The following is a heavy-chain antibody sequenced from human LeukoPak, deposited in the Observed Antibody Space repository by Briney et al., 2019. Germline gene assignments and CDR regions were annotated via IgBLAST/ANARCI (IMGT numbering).Heavy chain of an antibody. V-gene: IGHV3-53*01. CDR3: AKPKTYYYDSSGFFDY. CDR1: GFTVSSNY. CDR2: IYSGGST. D-gene: IGHD3-22*01. Sequence: GGSLRLTCAASGFTVSSNYMSWVRQAPGKGLEWVSVIYSGGSTYYADSVKGRFTISRHNSKNTLYLQMNSLRAEDTAVYYCAKPKTYYYDSSGFFDYWGQGTLVTVSS. J-gene: IGHJ4*02.